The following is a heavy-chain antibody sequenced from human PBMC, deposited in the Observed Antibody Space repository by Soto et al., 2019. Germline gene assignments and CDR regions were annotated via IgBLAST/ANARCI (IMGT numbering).Heavy chain of an antibody. V-gene: IGHV4-59*01. CDR3: ARGGSSWYLGADTPRSYGMDV. Sequence: LSLTCTVSGGSISSYYWSWIRQPPGKGLEWIGYIYYSGSTNYNPSLKSRVTISVDTSKNQFSLKLSSVTAADTAVYYCARGGSSWYLGADTPRSYGMDVWGQGTTVTVSS. CDR2: IYYSGST. CDR1: GGSISSYY. J-gene: IGHJ6*02. D-gene: IGHD6-13*01.